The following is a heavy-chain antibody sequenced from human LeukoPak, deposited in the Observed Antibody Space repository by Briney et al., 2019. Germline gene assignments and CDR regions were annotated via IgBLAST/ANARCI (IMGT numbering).Heavy chain of an antibody. CDR3: AAVDPAMAR. D-gene: IGHD5-18*01. CDR1: GGSISSYY. J-gene: IGHJ4*02. V-gene: IGHV4-59*01. CDR2: IYYSGST. Sequence: SETLSLTCTVSGGSISSYYWSWIRQPPGKGLEWIGYIYYSGSTNYNPSLKSRVTILVDTSKNQFSLTLRSVPAADTAVYYCAAVDPAMARWGQGTLVTVSS.